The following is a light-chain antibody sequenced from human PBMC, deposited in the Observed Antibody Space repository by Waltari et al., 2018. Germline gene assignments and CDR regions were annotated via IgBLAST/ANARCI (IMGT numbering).Light chain of an antibody. J-gene: IGKJ3*01. V-gene: IGKV1-13*02. CDR3: QQVNSYPFT. Sequence: AIQLTQSPSSLSASVGDRVTITCRASQGISSYLACYQQKPVPSRFSGSGFGTDFTLTISSLQPEDCATYYCQQVNSYPFTFGPGTTVDIK. CDR1: QGISSY.